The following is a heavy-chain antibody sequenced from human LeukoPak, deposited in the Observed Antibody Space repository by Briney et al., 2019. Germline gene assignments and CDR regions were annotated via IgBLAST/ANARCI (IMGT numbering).Heavy chain of an antibody. D-gene: IGHD1-20*01. CDR3: ARDGITGTFDY. V-gene: IGHV4-59*01. CDR1: GGSISSYY. J-gene: IGHJ4*02. CDR2: IYYSGST. Sequence: SETLSLTCTVSGGSISSYYWSWIRQPPGKGLEWIGYIYYSGSTNYNPSLKSRVTISVDTSKNQFSLKLSSVTAADTAVYYCARDGITGTFDYWGQGTLVTVSS.